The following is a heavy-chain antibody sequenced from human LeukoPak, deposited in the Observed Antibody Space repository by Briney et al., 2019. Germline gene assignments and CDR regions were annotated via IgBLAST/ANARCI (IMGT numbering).Heavy chain of an antibody. CDR2: VSFDGTNR. V-gene: IGHV3-30*03. CDR1: GFTFSSHG. J-gene: IGHJ5*02. CDR3: AREKLGGPNGFDT. Sequence: PGGSLRLSCAASGFTFSSHGMHWVRQAPGKRLEWVAAVSFDGTNRYYADSLKGRFTIFRDNSKNTLFLQMNSLGTEDTAVYYCAREKLGGPNGFDTWGQGILVTVSS. D-gene: IGHD7-27*01.